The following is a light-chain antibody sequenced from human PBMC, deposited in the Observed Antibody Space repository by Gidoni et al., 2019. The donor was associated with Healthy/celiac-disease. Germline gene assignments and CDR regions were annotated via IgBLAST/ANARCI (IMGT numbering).Light chain of an antibody. CDR1: QSVLYSSNNKNY. CDR3: QQYYSTLSYT. V-gene: IGKV4-1*01. Sequence: DIVMTQSPDSLAVSLGERATINCKSSQSVLYSSNNKNYLAWYQQKPGQPPKLLIYWASTRESGVPDRCSGSGSGTDFTLTISSLQAEDVAVYYCQQYYSTLSYTFGQGTKLEIK. CDR2: WAS. J-gene: IGKJ2*01.